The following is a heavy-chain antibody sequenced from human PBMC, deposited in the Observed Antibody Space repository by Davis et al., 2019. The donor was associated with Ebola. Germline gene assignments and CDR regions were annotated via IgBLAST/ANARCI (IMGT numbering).Heavy chain of an antibody. CDR1: GFTFSSYS. CDR2: ISSSSSYI. CDR3: ARAYYDSSGYYPFDY. D-gene: IGHD3-22*01. V-gene: IGHV3-21*01. Sequence: GESLKISCAASGFTFSSYSMNWVRQAPGKGLEWVSSISSSSSYIYYADSVKGRFTISRDNAKNSLYLQMNSLRAEDTAVYYCARAYYDSSGYYPFDYWGQGTLVTVSS. J-gene: IGHJ4*02.